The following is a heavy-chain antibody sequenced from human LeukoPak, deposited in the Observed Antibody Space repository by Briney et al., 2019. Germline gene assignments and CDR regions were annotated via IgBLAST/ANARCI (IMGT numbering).Heavy chain of an antibody. J-gene: IGHJ4*02. Sequence: SETLSLTCAVYGGSFSGYYWTWIRQPPGKGLEWIGEIDHSGSTNYNPSLKSRVTISVDTSKNQFSLKLRSVTAADTAVYYCARRGGYSSSWYFDYWGQGTLVTVSS. V-gene: IGHV4-34*01. CDR1: GGSFSGYY. CDR3: ARRGGYSSSWYFDY. D-gene: IGHD6-13*01. CDR2: IDHSGST.